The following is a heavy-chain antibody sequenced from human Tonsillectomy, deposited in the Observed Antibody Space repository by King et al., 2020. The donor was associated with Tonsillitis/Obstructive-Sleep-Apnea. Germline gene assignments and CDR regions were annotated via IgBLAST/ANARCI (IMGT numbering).Heavy chain of an antibody. J-gene: IGHJ4*02. CDR2: ISAYNGHT. D-gene: IGHD3-22*01. CDR1: GYSFTSYG. CDR3: ARDSMSHYYDSSGYYTFDY. Sequence: VQLVESGAEVKKPGASVKVSCKASGYSFTSYGISWVRQAPGQGREWMGWISAYNGHTNCAQKLQGRVTMTTDTSTSATYMELRSLRSDDTAVYYCARDSMSHYYDSSGYYTFDYWGQGTLVTVSS. V-gene: IGHV1-18*01.